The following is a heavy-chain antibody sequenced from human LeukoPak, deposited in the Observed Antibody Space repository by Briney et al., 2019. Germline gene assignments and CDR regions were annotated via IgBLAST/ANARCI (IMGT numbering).Heavy chain of an antibody. D-gene: IGHD6-13*01. V-gene: IGHV4-39*01. CDR1: GGSISSSSYY. Sequence: SETLSLTCTVSGGSISSSSYYWGWIRQPPGKGLEWIGSIYYSGSTYYNPSLKSRVTISVDTSKNQFSLKLSSVTAADTAVYYCARKEGGQLVNTRRWFDPWGQGTLVTVSS. J-gene: IGHJ5*02. CDR2: IYYSGST. CDR3: ARKEGGQLVNTRRWFDP.